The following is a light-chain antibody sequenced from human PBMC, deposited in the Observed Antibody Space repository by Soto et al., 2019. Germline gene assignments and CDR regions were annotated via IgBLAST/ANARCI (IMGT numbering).Light chain of an antibody. CDR2: GAS. J-gene: IGKJ5*01. V-gene: IGKV3-20*01. Sequence: EILLTQSPGTLSLSPGQKATLSCRASQRVTTNYLAWYQQKPGQAPTLLIYGASRRATGIPDRFSGSGSGTDFTLTISRLEPEDFAVYYCQQYGSSPLITFGQGSRLHIK. CDR1: QRVTTNY. CDR3: QQYGSSPLIT.